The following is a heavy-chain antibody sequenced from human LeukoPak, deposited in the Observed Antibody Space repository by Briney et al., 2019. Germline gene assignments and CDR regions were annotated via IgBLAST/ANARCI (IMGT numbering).Heavy chain of an antibody. V-gene: IGHV3-23*01. CDR2: ISGSGGST. J-gene: IGHJ5*02. CDR1: GFTFSSYA. Sequence: GGSLRLSCAASGFTFSSYAMSWVRQAPGKGLEWVSAISGSGGSTYYADSVKGRFTISRDNSKNTLYLQMNSLRAEDTAVYYCVKDRGIVPAADNWFDPWGQGTLVTVSS. CDR3: VKDRGIVPAADNWFDP. D-gene: IGHD2-2*01.